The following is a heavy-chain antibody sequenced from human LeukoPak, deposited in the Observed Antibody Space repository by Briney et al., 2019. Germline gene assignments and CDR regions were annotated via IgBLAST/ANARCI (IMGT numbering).Heavy chain of an antibody. CDR1: GGSISSSSYY. CDR2: IYYSGST. V-gene: IGHV4-39*07. CDR3: ARESYSGSYFDY. D-gene: IGHD1-26*01. Sequence: SETLSLTCTVSGGSISSSSYYWGWIRQPPGKGLEWIGSIYYSGSTYYNPSLKSRVTISVDTSKNQFSLKLSSVTAADTAVYYCARESYSGSYFDYWGQGTLVTVSS. J-gene: IGHJ4*02.